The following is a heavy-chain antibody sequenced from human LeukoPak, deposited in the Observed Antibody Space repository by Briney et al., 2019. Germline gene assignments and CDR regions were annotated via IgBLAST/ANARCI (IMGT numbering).Heavy chain of an antibody. J-gene: IGHJ4*02. D-gene: IGHD3-16*01. CDR2: IYYSGST. V-gene: IGHV4-59*01. CDR3: ARAGRLGVYFDY. CDR1: GGSISSYY. Sequence: SETLSLTCTVSGGSISSYYWSWIRQPPGKGLEWIGYIYYSGSTNYNPSLQSRVTISVDTSKNQFSLKLSSVTAADTAVYYCARAGRLGVYFDYWGQGTLVTVSS.